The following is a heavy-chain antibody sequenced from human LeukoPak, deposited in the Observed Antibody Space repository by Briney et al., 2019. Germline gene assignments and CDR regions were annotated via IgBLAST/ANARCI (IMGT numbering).Heavy chain of an antibody. CDR1: GFTFDDYA. CDR2: SSWNSGSI. V-gene: IGHV3-9*03. CDR3: AKDSRGTYFDY. J-gene: IGHJ4*02. Sequence: PGGSLRLSCAASGFTFDDYAMHGVRQAPGKGLEWVSGSSWNSGSIGYADSVKGRFTLSSDNAKNSLYLQMNSLRAEHMALYYCAKDSRGTYFDYWGQGTLVTVSS. D-gene: IGHD3-10*01.